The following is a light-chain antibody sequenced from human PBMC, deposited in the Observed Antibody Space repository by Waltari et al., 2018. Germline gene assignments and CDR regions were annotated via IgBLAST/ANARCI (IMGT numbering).Light chain of an antibody. V-gene: IGLV4-69*01. CDR1: SGHSSYA. J-gene: IGLJ3*02. CDR3: QTGGFGIWV. Sequence: QLMLTQSPSASASLGASVKLTCTLSSGHSSYAIAWPQQRPEKGPRYLMKVNSDGSHIKGDGIPDRFSGSSSGAERYLTISSLQSEDEADYYCQTGGFGIWVFGGGTKLTVL. CDR2: VNSDGSH.